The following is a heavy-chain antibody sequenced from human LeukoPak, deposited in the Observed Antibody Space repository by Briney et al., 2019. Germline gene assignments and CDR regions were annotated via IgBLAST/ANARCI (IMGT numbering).Heavy chain of an antibody. CDR2: MNPNSGNT. Sequence: ASVKVSCKASGYTFTSYGISWVRQAPGQGLEWMGWMNPNSGNTGYAQKFQGRVTITRNTSVSTAYMELSSLKSEDTAIYYCARVYGYCSSSTCSRQPLPLGYWGQGTLVTVSS. CDR3: ARVYGYCSSSTCSRQPLPLGY. J-gene: IGHJ4*02. D-gene: IGHD2-2*03. V-gene: IGHV1-8*03. CDR1: GYTFTSYG.